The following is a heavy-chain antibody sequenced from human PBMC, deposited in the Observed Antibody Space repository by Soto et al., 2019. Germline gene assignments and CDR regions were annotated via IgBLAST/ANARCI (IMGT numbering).Heavy chain of an antibody. J-gene: IGHJ6*02. V-gene: IGHV1-69*01. CDR3: ARSQGSSTSLEIYYYYYYGMDG. CDR2: IIPISDTT. Sequence: QVQLVQSGAEVKKPGSSVKVSCKASGGTFSSYAISWVRQAPGQGLEWMGGIIPISDTTNYPQKFQGRVTSTADESTSTAYMELSSLRSEDTAVYYCARSQGSSTSLEIYYYYYYGMDGWGQGTTVTVSS. D-gene: IGHD2-2*01. CDR1: GGTFSSYA.